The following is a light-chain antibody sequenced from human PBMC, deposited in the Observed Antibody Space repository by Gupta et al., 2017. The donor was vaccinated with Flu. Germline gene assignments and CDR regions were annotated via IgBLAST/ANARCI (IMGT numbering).Light chain of an antibody. Sequence: ITISCTGTSSDIGGYKYVSWYQQHPGKAPKLMIFEVSNRPSGASNRFSGSKSGNTASLTISGLQAEDEADYYCSSYTSTNTLVVFGGGTKLTVL. J-gene: IGLJ2*01. V-gene: IGLV2-14*01. CDR2: EVS. CDR1: SSDIGGYKY. CDR3: SSYTSTNTLVV.